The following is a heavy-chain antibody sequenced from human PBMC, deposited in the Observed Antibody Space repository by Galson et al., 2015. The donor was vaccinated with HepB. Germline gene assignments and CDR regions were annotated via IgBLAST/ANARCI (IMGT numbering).Heavy chain of an antibody. D-gene: IGHD3-3*01. Sequence: SVKVSCKASGYTFTSYGISWVRQAPGQGLEWMGWISAYNGNTNYAQKLQGRVTMTTDTSTSTAYLELRSLRSDDTAVYYCARDQRSGYFEPFGFDPWGQGTLVTVSS. CDR3: ARDQRSGYFEPFGFDP. CDR2: ISAYNGNT. CDR1: GYTFTSYG. J-gene: IGHJ5*02. V-gene: IGHV1-18*04.